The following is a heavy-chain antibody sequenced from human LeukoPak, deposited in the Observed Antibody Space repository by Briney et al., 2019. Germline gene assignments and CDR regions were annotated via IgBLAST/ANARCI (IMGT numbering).Heavy chain of an antibody. J-gene: IGHJ4*02. Sequence: SETLPLTCAVYGGSFSGYYWSWIRQPPGKGLEWIGEINHSGSTNYNPSLKSRVTISVDTSKNQFSLKLSSVTAADTAMYYCARQWGRLGFDYWGQGTLVTVSS. CDR3: ARQWGRLGFDY. D-gene: IGHD2-8*01. V-gene: IGHV4-34*01. CDR2: INHSGST. CDR1: GGSFSGYY.